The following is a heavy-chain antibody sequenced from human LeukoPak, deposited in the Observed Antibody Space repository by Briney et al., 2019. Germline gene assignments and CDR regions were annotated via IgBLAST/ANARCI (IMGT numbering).Heavy chain of an antibody. CDR1: GYTFTVYY. V-gene: IGHV1-2*02. J-gene: IGHJ4*02. CDR3: ARYYDSSGYPFDY. Sequence: ASVKVSSKASGYTFTVYYMHWVRQAPGQGREWMGWINPNSGGTNYAQRFQGRVTMTRDTSISTAYMELSRLRSDDTAVYYCARYYDSSGYPFDYCGQGTLVTVSS. CDR2: INPNSGGT. D-gene: IGHD3-22*01.